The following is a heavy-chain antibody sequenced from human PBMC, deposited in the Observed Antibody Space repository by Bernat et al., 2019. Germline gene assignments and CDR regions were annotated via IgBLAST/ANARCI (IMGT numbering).Heavy chain of an antibody. CDR2: IDWDDDK. V-gene: IGHV2-70*04. Sequence: QVTLKESGPALVKPTQTLTLTCTFSGFSLSTCGMRVSWIRQPPGKALEWLARIDWDDDKFYSTSLKTRLTISQDTSKNQVVLTMTNMDPVDTATYYCARNILPPYGAFDIWGQGTMVTVSS. D-gene: IGHD2-15*01. J-gene: IGHJ3*02. CDR3: ARNILPPYGAFDI. CDR1: GFSLSTCGMR.